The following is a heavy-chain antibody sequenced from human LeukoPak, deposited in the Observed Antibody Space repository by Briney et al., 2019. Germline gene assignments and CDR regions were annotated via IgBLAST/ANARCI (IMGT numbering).Heavy chain of an antibody. J-gene: IGHJ5*02. CDR1: GGSISSGSYY. V-gene: IGHV4-61*02. D-gene: IGHD1-26*01. CDR3: AGDFSARSDVSWFDP. CDR2: IYTSGST. Sequence: PSQTLSLTCTVSGGSISSGSYYWSWIRQPAGKGLEWIGRIYTSGSTNYNPSLKSRVTISVDTSKNQFSLKLSSVTAADTAVYYCAGDFSARSDVSWFDPWGQGTLVTVSS.